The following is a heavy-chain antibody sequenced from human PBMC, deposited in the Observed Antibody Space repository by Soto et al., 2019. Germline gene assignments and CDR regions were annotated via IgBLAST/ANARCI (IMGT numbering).Heavy chain of an antibody. J-gene: IGHJ4*02. Sequence: PSETLSLTCTVSGGSITSGGYYWSWIRQHPGKGLEWLGYIYDSGSTFYNPSLKSRITLSVDTSKNQFSLKLSSVTVADTAVYFCARKQAGYFYGIDYWGQGTPVTVPS. D-gene: IGHD3-10*01. CDR2: IYDSGST. V-gene: IGHV4-31*03. CDR3: ARKQAGYFYGIDY. CDR1: GGSITSGGYY.